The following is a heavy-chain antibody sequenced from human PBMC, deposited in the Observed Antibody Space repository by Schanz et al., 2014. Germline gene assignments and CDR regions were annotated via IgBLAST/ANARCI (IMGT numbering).Heavy chain of an antibody. CDR3: AKDLNRVATAPQS. V-gene: IGHV3-23*04. CDR2: LNFDETYT. D-gene: IGHD5-12*01. Sequence: EVQLVESGGGLVQPGGSLRLSCAASGFTFSAHAMSWVRQAPGKGPEWVSRLNFDETYTSYADSVKGRFTVSRDNSKNTVYLQMNSLRDEDTALYYCAKDLNRVATAPQSWGQGTLVTVSS. J-gene: IGHJ5*02. CDR1: GFTFSAHA.